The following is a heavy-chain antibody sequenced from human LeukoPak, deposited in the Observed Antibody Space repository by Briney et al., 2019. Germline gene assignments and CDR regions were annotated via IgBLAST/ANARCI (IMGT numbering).Heavy chain of an antibody. CDR3: ARREDTEAIFDY. Sequence: ASETLSLTCAVSGYSISSGYYWAWRRQSPGKGLEWIGSIYHSGTTYSSPSLSSRVSISVDTSKDQFSLNLNSVTAADTAVYYCARREDTEAIFDYWGQGTLVTVSS. J-gene: IGHJ4*02. D-gene: IGHD1-26*01. V-gene: IGHV4-38-2*01. CDR1: GYSISSGYY. CDR2: IYHSGTT.